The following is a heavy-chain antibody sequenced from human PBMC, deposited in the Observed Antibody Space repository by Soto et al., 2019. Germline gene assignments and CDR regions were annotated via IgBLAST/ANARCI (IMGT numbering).Heavy chain of an antibody. J-gene: IGHJ6*02. D-gene: IGHD2-21*02. CDR1: GGSFSKFA. CDR2: IIPTLGTT. CDR3: ARDDATHCGDDCYRYFYYGMDV. Sequence: SSVKVSCKASGGSFSKFAINWVRQAPGQGLEWMGGIIPTLGTTDYAHKFQGRVTITADEATRTAYMELSGLRSEDTAVYYCARDDATHCGDDCYRYFYYGMDVWGQGTTVTVSS. V-gene: IGHV1-69*13.